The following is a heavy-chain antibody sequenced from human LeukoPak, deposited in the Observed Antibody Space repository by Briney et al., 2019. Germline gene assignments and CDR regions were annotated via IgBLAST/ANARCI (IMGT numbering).Heavy chain of an antibody. CDR2: ISGSGGST. CDR3: AKGRSPLDYYYYGMDV. J-gene: IGHJ6*02. V-gene: IGHV3-23*01. CDR1: GFTFSSYA. Sequence: GGSLRLSCAASGFTFSSYAMSWVRQAPGKGLEWASAISGSGGSTYYADSVKGRFTISRDNSKNTLYLQMNSLRAEDTAVYYCAKGRSPLDYYYYGMDVWGQGTTVTVSS.